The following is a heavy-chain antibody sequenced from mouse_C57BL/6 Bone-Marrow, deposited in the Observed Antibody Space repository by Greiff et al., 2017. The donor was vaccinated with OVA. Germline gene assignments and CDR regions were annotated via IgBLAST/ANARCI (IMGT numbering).Heavy chain of an antibody. J-gene: IGHJ3*01. V-gene: IGHV2-6*03. CDR2: IWSDGST. CDR3: ARVDMDDGWAWFAY. Sequence: VQLQQSGPGLVAPSQSLSITCTVSGFSLTSYGVHWVRQPPGKGLEWLVVIWSDGSTTYNSALKSRLSISKDNSKSQVFLKMNSLQTDDTAMYYCARVDMDDGWAWFAYWGQGTLVTVSA. D-gene: IGHD2-3*01. CDR1: GFSLTSYG.